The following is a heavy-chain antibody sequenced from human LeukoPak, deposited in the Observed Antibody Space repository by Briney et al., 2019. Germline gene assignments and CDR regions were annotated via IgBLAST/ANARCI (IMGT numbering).Heavy chain of an antibody. D-gene: IGHD5-24*01. CDR1: GGTFSSYA. J-gene: IGHJ4*02. Sequence: SVKVSCKASGGTFSSYAISWVRQAPGQGLEWMGGIIPIFGTANYAQKFQGRVTITADESTSTAYMELSSLRSEDTAVCYCAKSGWVDGYNPLDYWGQGTLVTVSS. CDR2: IIPIFGTA. CDR3: AKSGWVDGYNPLDY. V-gene: IGHV1-69*13.